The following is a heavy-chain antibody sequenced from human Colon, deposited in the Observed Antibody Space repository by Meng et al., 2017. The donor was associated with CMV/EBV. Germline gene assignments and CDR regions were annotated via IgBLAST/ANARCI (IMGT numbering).Heavy chain of an antibody. D-gene: IGHD3-10*01. Sequence: SLTCAISGDSVSSNSAAWNWIRQSPSRGLEWLGRTYYKSKWYNDYAVSVKSRITINPDTSKNQFSLQLNSVTPEDTAVYYCARVLLWFGGGQYYGMDVWGQGTTVTVSS. CDR3: ARVLLWFGGGQYYGMDV. J-gene: IGHJ6*02. CDR2: TYYKSKWYN. CDR1: GDSVSSNSAA. V-gene: IGHV6-1*01.